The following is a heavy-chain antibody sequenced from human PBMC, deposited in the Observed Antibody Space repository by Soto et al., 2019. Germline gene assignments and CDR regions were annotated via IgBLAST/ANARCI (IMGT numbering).Heavy chain of an antibody. Sequence: QVQLVQSGAEVKKPGSSVKVSCKASGGTFSSYAISWVRQAPGQGLEWMGGIIPIFGTANYAQKFQGRVTITAEQSTGTAYMELSSLRSEDTAVYYCARDTPPGSGYSWFDPWGQGTLVTVSS. J-gene: IGHJ5*02. CDR2: IIPIFGTA. CDR1: GGTFSSYA. CDR3: ARDTPPGSGYSWFDP. V-gene: IGHV1-69*01. D-gene: IGHD3-22*01.